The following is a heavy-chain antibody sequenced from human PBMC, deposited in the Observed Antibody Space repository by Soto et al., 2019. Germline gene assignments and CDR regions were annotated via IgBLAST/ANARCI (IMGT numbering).Heavy chain of an antibody. CDR3: STRAYDTNGYYRFDP. D-gene: IGHD3-22*01. V-gene: IGHV4-34*01. CDR2: INHSGRV. CDR1: GGSFSGHS. J-gene: IGHJ5*01. Sequence: SETLSLTCAVYGGSFSGHSWTWIRQSPGKGLEWIGDINHSGRVNYSPSLKSRVTISLDTSKNQFSLTLSAVTAADTAMYYCSTRAYDTNGYYRFDPWGQGALVTVSS.